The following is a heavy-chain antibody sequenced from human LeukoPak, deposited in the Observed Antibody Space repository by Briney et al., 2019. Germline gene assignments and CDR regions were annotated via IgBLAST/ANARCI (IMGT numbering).Heavy chain of an antibody. CDR2: ISYEGGDK. CDR1: GFTFSNHA. V-gene: IGHV3-30-3*01. CDR3: TREGSGRLIDY. J-gene: IGHJ4*02. D-gene: IGHD3-22*01. Sequence: PGRSLRLSCVDSGFTFSNHAMHWVRQAPDKGLEWVAVISYEGGDKHYTDSVKGRFTISRDNSKKTLYLQMNSLRTEDTALYYCTREGSGRLIDYWGQGTLVTVSS.